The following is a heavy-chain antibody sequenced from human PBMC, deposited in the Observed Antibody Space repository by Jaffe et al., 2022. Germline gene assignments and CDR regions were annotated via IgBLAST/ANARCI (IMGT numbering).Heavy chain of an antibody. J-gene: IGHJ4*02. CDR3: AKDRTVTTSPSLHY. CDR2: LSWDGSSI. D-gene: IGHD4-17*01. CDR1: GFNFDDYG. Sequence: EVQLVESGGGLVQPGRSLRLSCAASGFNFDDYGMHWVRQAPGKGLEWVSGLSWDGSSIGYADSVKGRFTISRDNAKKSLYLQMSNLRREDTALYYCAKDRTVTTSPSLHYWGQGTLVTVSS. V-gene: IGHV3-9*01.